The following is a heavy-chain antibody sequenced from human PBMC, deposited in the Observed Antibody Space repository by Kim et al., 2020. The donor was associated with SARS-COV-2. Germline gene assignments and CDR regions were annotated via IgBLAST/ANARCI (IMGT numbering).Heavy chain of an antibody. CDR1: GYTFTGYY. V-gene: IGHV1-2*02. J-gene: IGHJ5*02. Sequence: ASVKVSCKASGYTFTGYYMHWVRQAPGQGLEWMGWINPNSGGTNYAQKFQGRVTMTRDTSISTAYMELSRLRSDDTAVYYCARDRFVVVPAASHLHPFYPWGQGTLVTVSS. CDR2: INPNSGGT. D-gene: IGHD2-2*01. CDR3: ARDRFVVVPAASHLHPFYP.